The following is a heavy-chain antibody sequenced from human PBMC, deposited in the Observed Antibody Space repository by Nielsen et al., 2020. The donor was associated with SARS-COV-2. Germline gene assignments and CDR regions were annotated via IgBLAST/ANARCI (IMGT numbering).Heavy chain of an antibody. CDR3: ARGYSYYYDSSSGWFDP. D-gene: IGHD3-22*01. V-gene: IGHV3-21*04. Sequence: GESLKISCAASGFTFSSYSMNWVRQAPGKGLEWVSSISSSSSYIYYADSVKGRFTISRDNAKNSLYLQMNSLRAEDTALYHCARGYSYYYDSSSGWFDPWGQGTLVTSPQ. CDR1: GFTFSSYS. CDR2: ISSSSSYI. J-gene: IGHJ5*02.